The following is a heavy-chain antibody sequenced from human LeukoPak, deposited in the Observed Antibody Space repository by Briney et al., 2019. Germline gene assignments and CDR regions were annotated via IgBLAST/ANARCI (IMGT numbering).Heavy chain of an antibody. V-gene: IGHV3-23*01. CDR3: ARGSLSGREHYFDY. Sequence: PGGSLRLSCAAPGFTLNTYAMNWVRQAPARGLEWVSTIGGGGPTTDYADSVQGRFTISRDNSKNTLYLQMNSLRAEDTAVYYCARGSLSGREHYFDYWGQGTLVTVSS. CDR1: GFTLNTYA. CDR2: IGGGGPTT. D-gene: IGHD2-15*01. J-gene: IGHJ4*02.